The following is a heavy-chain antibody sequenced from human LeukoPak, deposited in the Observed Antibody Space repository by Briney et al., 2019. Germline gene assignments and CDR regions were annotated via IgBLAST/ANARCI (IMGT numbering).Heavy chain of an antibody. V-gene: IGHV4-34*01. D-gene: IGHD3-10*01. CDR1: GGSFSGYY. J-gene: IGHJ5*02. CDR2: INHSGST. Sequence: SETLSLTCAVYGGSFSGYYWSWIRQPPGKGLEWIGDINHSGSTNYNPSLKSRVTISVDTSKNQFSLKLSSVTAADTAVYYCARDKYYGSGDLFDPWGQGTLVTVSS. CDR3: ARDKYYGSGDLFDP.